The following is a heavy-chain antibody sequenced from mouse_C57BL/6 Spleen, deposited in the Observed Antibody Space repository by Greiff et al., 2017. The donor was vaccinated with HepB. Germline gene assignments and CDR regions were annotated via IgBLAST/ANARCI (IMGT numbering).Heavy chain of an antibody. CDR3: AREGIYYGSSYYAMDY. D-gene: IGHD1-1*01. V-gene: IGHV5-4*01. Sequence: EVKLVESGGGLVKPGGSLKLSCAASGFTFSSYAMSWVRQTPEKRLEWVATISDGGSYTYYPDNVKGRFTISRDNAKNNLYLQMSHLKSEDTAMYYCAREGIYYGSSYYAMDYWGQGTSVTVSS. J-gene: IGHJ4*01. CDR2: ISDGGSYT. CDR1: GFTFSSYA.